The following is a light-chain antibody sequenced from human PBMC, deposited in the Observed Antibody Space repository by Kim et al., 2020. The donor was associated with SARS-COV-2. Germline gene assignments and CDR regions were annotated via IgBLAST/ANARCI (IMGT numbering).Light chain of an antibody. CDR1: TGAVTSGYY. CDR2: TTS. V-gene: IGLV7-43*01. Sequence: PGGTVTLRCASSTGAVTSGYYPSWFQQKPGQAHRPLIYTTSNKHSWTPARFSGSLLGGKAALTLSGVQPEDEAEYYCVLYYRDAWVFGGGTQLTVL. CDR3: VLYYRDAWV. J-gene: IGLJ3*02.